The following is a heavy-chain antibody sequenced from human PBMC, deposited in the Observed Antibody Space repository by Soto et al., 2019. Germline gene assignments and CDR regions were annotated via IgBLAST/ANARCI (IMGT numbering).Heavy chain of an antibody. V-gene: IGHV4-30-4*01. J-gene: IGHJ4*02. CDR2: IYYSGST. CDR3: ATDTGYSSSWPPRGDY. CDR1: GGSISSGDYY. Sequence: SETLSLTCTVSGGSISSGDYYWSWIRQPPGKGLEWIGYIYYSGSTYYNPSLKSRVTISVDTSKNQFSLKLSSVTAADTAVYYCATDTGYSSSWPPRGDYWGQGPLVTVSS. D-gene: IGHD6-13*01.